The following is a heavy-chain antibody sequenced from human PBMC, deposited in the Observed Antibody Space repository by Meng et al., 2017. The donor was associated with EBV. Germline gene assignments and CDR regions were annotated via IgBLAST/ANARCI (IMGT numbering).Heavy chain of an antibody. CDR1: GGSFSGSY. V-gene: IGHV4-34*01. D-gene: IGHD4-23*01. CDR2: INHSGST. J-gene: IGHJ4*02. CDR3: AGSYGGVLNY. Sequence: QVQLQQGGAGLLKPSETLSLPSAVYGGSFSGSYWSWIRQPPGKGLEWIGEINHSGSTNYNPSLKSRVTISVDTSKNQFSLKLSSVTAADTAVYYCAGSYGGVLNYWGQGTLVTVSS.